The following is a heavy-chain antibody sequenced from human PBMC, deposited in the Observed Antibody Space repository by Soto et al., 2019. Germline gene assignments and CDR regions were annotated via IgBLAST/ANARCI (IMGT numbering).Heavy chain of an antibody. CDR3: ARPSWRCSSTSCYAGYFDY. CDR1: GFTFSSYS. Sequence: GGSLRLSCAASGFTFSSYSMNWVRQAPGKGLEWVSSISSSSSYIYYADSVKGRFTISRDNAKNSLYLQMNSLRAEDTAVYYCARPSWRCSSTSCYAGYFDYWGQGTLVTVSS. V-gene: IGHV3-21*01. D-gene: IGHD2-2*01. J-gene: IGHJ4*02. CDR2: ISSSSSYI.